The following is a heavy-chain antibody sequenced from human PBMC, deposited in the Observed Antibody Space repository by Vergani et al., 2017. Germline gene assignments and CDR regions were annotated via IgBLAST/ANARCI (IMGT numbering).Heavy chain of an antibody. CDR2: INQDGSEK. J-gene: IGHJ4*02. V-gene: IGHV3-7*03. CDR3: ARISIVAAGDFDY. Sequence: EVQLVESGGGLVQPGGSLRLSCAASGFTFGSYWLNWVRQAPGKGLEWVANINQDGSEKHYVDSVKGRFTISRDNAKYSLYLQMNSLRAEDTAVYYCARISIVAAGDFDYWGQGTLVTVSS. D-gene: IGHD6-13*01. CDR1: GFTFGSYW.